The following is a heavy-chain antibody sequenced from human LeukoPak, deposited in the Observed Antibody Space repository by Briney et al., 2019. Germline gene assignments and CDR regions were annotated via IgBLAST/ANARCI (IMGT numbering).Heavy chain of an antibody. CDR2: INPNSGGT. Sequence: ASVKVSCKASGYTFTGYYMHWVRQAPGQGLGWMGWINPNSGGTNYAQKFQGRVTMTRDTSISTAYMELSRLRSDDTAVYYCARDVLWTNWFDPWGQGTLVTVSS. V-gene: IGHV1-2*02. D-gene: IGHD3/OR15-3a*01. CDR1: GYTFTGYY. CDR3: ARDVLWTNWFDP. J-gene: IGHJ5*02.